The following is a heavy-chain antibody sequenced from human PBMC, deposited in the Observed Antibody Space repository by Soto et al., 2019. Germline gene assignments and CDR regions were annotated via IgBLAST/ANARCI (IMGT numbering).Heavy chain of an antibody. J-gene: IGHJ5*02. CDR3: ARELFSISGWFDP. Sequence: QLQLQESGSGLVKPSQTLSLTCAVSGGSISSGGYSWSWIRQPPGKGLEWIGYIYHSGSTYYNPSLKSRVTISVVRSKNQFSLKLSSVTAADTAVYYCARELFSISGWFDPWGQGTLVTVSS. CDR1: GGSISSGGYS. D-gene: IGHD3-3*01. V-gene: IGHV4-30-2*01. CDR2: IYHSGST.